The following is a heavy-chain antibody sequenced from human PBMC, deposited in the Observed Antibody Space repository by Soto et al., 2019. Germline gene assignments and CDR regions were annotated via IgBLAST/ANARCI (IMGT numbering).Heavy chain of an antibody. CDR1: GYTFTSYV. V-gene: IGHV1-3*05. Sequence: QVQLVQSGTEEKKPGASVKVSCKASGYTFTSYVMHWVRQAPGQRLEWMGWINAGKGNTKYPQHVQNRVTITVDTSARIASMEVTNLRSEDTAVYYCARAHGGSGYDPSGYWGQGTLVTVSS. CDR3: ARAHGGSGYDPSGY. D-gene: IGHD5-12*01. J-gene: IGHJ4*02. CDR2: INAGKGNT.